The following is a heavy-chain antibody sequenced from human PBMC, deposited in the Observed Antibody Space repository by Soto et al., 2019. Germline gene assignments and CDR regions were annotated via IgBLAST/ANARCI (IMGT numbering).Heavy chain of an antibody. Sequence: SLRLSCAASGFTFSSYAMSWVRQAPGKGLEWVSAISGSGGSTYYADSVKGRFTISRDNSKNTLYLQMNSLRAEDTAVYYCAESGGESKRPDYMDVWGKGTTVTVSS. D-gene: IGHD3-16*01. CDR3: AESGGESKRPDYMDV. CDR1: GFTFSSYA. CDR2: ISGSGGST. J-gene: IGHJ6*03. V-gene: IGHV3-23*01.